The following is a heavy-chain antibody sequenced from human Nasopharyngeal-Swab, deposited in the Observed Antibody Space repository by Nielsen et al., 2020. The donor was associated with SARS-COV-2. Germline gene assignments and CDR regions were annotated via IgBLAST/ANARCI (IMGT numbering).Heavy chain of an antibody. CDR1: GFTFSSYD. CDR2: IGTAGDT. Sequence: GESLKLPCAASGFTFSSYDMPWVRQATGKGLEWVSAIGTAGDTYYPGYVNGRFTISRENAKNSLYLQMNSLSAGDTAVYYCAREGSTGYYYSMDVWAQGTTVTVSS. J-gene: IGHJ6*02. D-gene: IGHD1-1*01. CDR3: AREGSTGYYYSMDV. V-gene: IGHV3-13*04.